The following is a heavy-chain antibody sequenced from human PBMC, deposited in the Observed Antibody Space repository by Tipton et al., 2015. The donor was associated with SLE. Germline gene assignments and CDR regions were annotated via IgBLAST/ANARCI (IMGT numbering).Heavy chain of an antibody. CDR3: ARDEYRYDGTGYHLLVHFDY. Sequence: TLSLTCTVSGGSISSSSYYWGWIRQPPGKGLEWIGNIYYTGNTFYSPSLKSRVTISVDTSKNQFSLKLSSVTAADTAVYYCARDEYRYDGTGYHLLVHFDYWGQGTLVTVSS. CDR1: GGSISSSSYY. D-gene: IGHD3-22*01. CDR2: IYYTGNT. V-gene: IGHV4-39*07. J-gene: IGHJ4*02.